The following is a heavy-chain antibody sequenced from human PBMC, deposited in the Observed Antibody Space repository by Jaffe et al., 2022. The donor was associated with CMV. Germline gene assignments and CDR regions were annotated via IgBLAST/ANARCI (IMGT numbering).Heavy chain of an antibody. J-gene: IGHJ4*02. V-gene: IGHV4-39*01. CDR1: GGSISSSSYY. Sequence: QLQLQESGPGLVKPSETLSLTCTVSGGSISSSSYYWGWIRQPPGKGLEWIGSIYYSGSTYYNPSLKSRVTISVDTSKNQFSLKLSSVTAADTAVYYCARANVDTQGGDGYNEYYFDYWGQGTLVTVSS. D-gene: IGHD2-21*01. CDR3: ARANVDTQGGDGYNEYYFDY. CDR2: IYYSGST.